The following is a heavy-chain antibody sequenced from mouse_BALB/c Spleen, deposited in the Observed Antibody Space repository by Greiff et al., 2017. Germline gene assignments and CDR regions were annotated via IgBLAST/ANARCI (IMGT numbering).Heavy chain of an antibody. CDR3: ARDDYVYAMDY. Sequence: EVQLVESGPGLVKPSQSLSLTCSVTGYSITSGYYWNWIRQFPGNQLEWMGYISYDGSNNYNPSLKNRISITRDTSKNQFFLKLNSVTTEDTATYYCARDDYVYAMDYWGQGTSVTVSS. V-gene: IGHV3-6*02. CDR1: GYSITSGYY. CDR2: ISYDGSN. D-gene: IGHD2-4*01. J-gene: IGHJ4*01.